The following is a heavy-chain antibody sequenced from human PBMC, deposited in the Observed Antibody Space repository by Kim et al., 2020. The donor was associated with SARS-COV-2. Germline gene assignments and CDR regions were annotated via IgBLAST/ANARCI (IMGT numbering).Heavy chain of an antibody. CDR1: GFTFTNYW. CDR2: IKEDGSEG. V-gene: IGHV3-7*01. CDR3: ARDEVVSTILGYYFYGMDV. Sequence: GGSLRLSCETSGFTFTNYWMSWVRRSPGKGLEWVANIKEDGSEGYYADSVKGRVTISRDNAKNSVHLQMNGLRAEDTAVYYCARDEVVSTILGYYFYGMDVGGQGPTVTVSS. J-gene: IGHJ6*02. D-gene: IGHD5-12*01.